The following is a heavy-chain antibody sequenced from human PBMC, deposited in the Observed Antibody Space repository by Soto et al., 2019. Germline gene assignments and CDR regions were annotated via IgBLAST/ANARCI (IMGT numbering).Heavy chain of an antibody. J-gene: IGHJ4*02. V-gene: IGHV4-31*03. D-gene: IGHD3-10*01. CDR2: IYYSGST. CDR3: ARVWLKVRGVISYYFDY. Sequence: QVQLQESGPGLVKPSQTLSLTCTVSGGSISSGGYYWSWIRQHPGKGLEWIGYIYYSGSTYYNPSLKSRVTISVDSSKNQFSLKLSSVTSADTAVYYCARVWLKVRGVISYYFDYWGQGTLVTFSS. CDR1: GGSISSGGYY.